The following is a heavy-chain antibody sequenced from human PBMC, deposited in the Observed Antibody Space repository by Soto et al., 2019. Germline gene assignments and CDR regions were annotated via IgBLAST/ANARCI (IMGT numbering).Heavy chain of an antibody. Sequence: ASVKVSCKASGYSFTNNDVSCVRRATGQVLEWMGWMNPGSGDTGYAQKFQGRVTMTRDISIATAYMELSSLRSDDTAIYYCARMETFGSLNWFDPWGQGTLVTVSS. D-gene: IGHD3-16*01. V-gene: IGHV1-8*01. J-gene: IGHJ5*02. CDR1: GYSFTNND. CDR3: ARMETFGSLNWFDP. CDR2: MNPGSGDT.